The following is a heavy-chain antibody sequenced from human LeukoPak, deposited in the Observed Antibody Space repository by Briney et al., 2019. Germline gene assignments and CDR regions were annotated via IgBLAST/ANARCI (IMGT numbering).Heavy chain of an antibody. D-gene: IGHD6-6*01. CDR1: GGSFSSYW. Sequence: PSETLSLTCAVYGGSFSSYWMHWVRQAPGKGLVWVSRINSDGSSTNYADSVKGRFTISRDNAKNTLYLQMNSLRAEDTAVYYCARDAAIAARLDYFDYWGQGTLVTVSS. J-gene: IGHJ4*02. V-gene: IGHV3-74*01. CDR3: ARDAAIAARLDYFDY. CDR2: INSDGSST.